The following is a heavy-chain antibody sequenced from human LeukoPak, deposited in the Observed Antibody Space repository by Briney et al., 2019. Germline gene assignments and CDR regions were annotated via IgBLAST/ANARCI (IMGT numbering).Heavy chain of an antibody. CDR1: GGSISSSH. CDR3: ARLCSSTSCYVSFDI. Sequence: NPSETLSLTCTVSGGSISSSHWSWIRQPPGKGLEWIGYISYSGSTNYNPSLRSRVTISKDTFKNQFSLKLSSVTAADTAVYYCARLCSSTSCYVSFDIGGQGTMVTVSS. CDR2: ISYSGST. J-gene: IGHJ3*02. V-gene: IGHV4-59*08. D-gene: IGHD2-2*01.